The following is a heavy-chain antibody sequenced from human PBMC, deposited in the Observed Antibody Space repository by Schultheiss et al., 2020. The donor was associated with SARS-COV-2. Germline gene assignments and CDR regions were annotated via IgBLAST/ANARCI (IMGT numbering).Heavy chain of an antibody. CDR2: IWYDGSNK. CDR3: ARDRGIAARRHLDY. CDR1: GFTFSSYG. D-gene: IGHD6-6*01. J-gene: IGHJ4*02. V-gene: IGHV3-33*01. Sequence: GGSLRLSCAASGFTFSSYGMHWVRQAPGKGLEWVAVIWYDGSNKYYADSVKGRFTISRDNSKNTLYLQMNSLRAEDTAVYYCARDRGIAARRHLDYWGQGTLVTVSS.